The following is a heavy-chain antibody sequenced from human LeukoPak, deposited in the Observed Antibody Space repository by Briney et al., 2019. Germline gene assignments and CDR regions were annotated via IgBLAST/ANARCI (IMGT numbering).Heavy chain of an antibody. V-gene: IGHV3-23*01. CDR1: GFTSSSYG. D-gene: IGHD2-2*01. CDR3: TKRIPGAFYMDV. Sequence: GGTLRLSCAASGFTSSSYGMSWVRQAPGKGLEWVSAISGSGGSTYYADSVKGRFTISRDNSKNTLYLQMSSLRAEDTAVYYCTKRIPGAFYMDVWGKGTTVTISS. CDR2: ISGSGGST. J-gene: IGHJ6*03.